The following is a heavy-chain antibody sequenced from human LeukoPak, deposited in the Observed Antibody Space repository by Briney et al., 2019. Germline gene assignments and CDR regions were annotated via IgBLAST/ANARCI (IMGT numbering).Heavy chain of an antibody. Sequence: ASVKVSCKASGGTFSSYAISWVRQAPGQGLEWMGRIIPILGIANYAQKFQGRVTITADKSTSTAYMELSSLRSEDTAVYYCASGYCSSTSCYTVGMDVWGHGTTVTVSS. V-gene: IGHV1-69*04. CDR1: GGTFSSYA. J-gene: IGHJ6*02. CDR2: IIPILGIA. CDR3: ASGYCSSTSCYTVGMDV. D-gene: IGHD2-2*02.